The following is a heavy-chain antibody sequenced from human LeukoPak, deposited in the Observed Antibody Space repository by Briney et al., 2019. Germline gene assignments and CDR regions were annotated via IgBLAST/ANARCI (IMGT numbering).Heavy chain of an antibody. CDR3: ARARERFTYYYDY. CDR2: ISSSSSTI. V-gene: IGHV3-48*04. D-gene: IGHD1-1*01. Sequence: PGGSLRLSCAASGFTFSSYSMNWVRQAPGKGLEWVSYISSSSSTIYYADSVKGRFTISRDNAKNSLYLQMNSLRAEDTAVYYCARARERFTYYYDYWGQGTLVTVSS. CDR1: GFTFSSYS. J-gene: IGHJ4*02.